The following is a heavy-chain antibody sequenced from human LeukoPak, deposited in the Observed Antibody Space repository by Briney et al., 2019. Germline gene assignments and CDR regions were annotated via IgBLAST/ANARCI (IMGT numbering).Heavy chain of an antibody. J-gene: IGHJ4*02. CDR1: GGSISSYY. CDR3: AREIRITIFGVAAYYFDY. CDR2: IYYSGST. V-gene: IGHV4-59*01. Sequence: SETLSLTCTVSGGSISSYYWGWIRQPPGKGLEWIGYIYYSGSTNYNPSLKSRVTISVDTSKNQFSLKLSPVTAADTAVYYCAREIRITIFGVAAYYFDYWGQGTLVTVSS. D-gene: IGHD3-3*01.